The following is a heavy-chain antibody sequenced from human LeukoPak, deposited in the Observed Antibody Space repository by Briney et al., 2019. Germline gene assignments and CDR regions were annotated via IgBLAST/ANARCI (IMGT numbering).Heavy chain of an antibody. Sequence: GGSLRLSCAASGFTFSSYSMNWVRQAPGKGLEWVSSISSGSSYIYYADSVKGRFTISRDNAKNSLYLQMNSLRAEDTAVYYCAREVDYSNYPSGIYWGQGTLVTVSS. V-gene: IGHV3-21*01. D-gene: IGHD4-11*01. CDR2: ISSGSSYI. J-gene: IGHJ4*02. CDR3: AREVDYSNYPSGIY. CDR1: GFTFSSYS.